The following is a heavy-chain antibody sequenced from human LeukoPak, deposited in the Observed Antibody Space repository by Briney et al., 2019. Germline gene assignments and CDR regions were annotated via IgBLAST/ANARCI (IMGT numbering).Heavy chain of an antibody. CDR1: GFTFSSYW. Sequence: PGGSLRLSCAASGFTFSSYWMHWVRQAPGKGLVWVSRINSDGSSTSYADSVKGRFTISRDNAKNTLYLQMNSLRAEDTAVYYCAKSDENTEFDYWGQGTLVTVSS. J-gene: IGHJ4*02. V-gene: IGHV3-74*01. CDR3: AKSDENTEFDY. CDR2: INSDGSST. D-gene: IGHD5-18*01.